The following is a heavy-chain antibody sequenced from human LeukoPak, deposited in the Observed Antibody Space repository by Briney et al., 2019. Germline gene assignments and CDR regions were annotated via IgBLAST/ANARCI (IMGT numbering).Heavy chain of an antibody. V-gene: IGHV1-69*05. D-gene: IGHD3-10*01. Sequence: TVKVSCKASGGTFSSYGISWVRQAPGQGLEWMGRIIPIFDTANYAQKFQGRVTITTDESTSTAYMELSSLRSEDTAVYYCAFGLGYYYYMDVWGKGTTVTVSS. CDR1: GGTFSSYG. CDR3: AFGLGYYYYMDV. CDR2: IIPIFDTA. J-gene: IGHJ6*03.